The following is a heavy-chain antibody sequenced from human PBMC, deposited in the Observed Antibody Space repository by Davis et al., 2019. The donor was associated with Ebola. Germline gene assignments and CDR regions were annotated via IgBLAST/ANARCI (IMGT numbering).Heavy chain of an antibody. Sequence: GESLKISCAASGFTFSNAWMNWVRQAPGKGLEWVGRIKSKTDGGTTDYAAPVKGRFTISRDDSKNTLYLQMNSLKTEDTAVYYCTRHKQWLVGYYYGMDVWGQGTTVTVSS. V-gene: IGHV3-15*07. CDR3: TRHKQWLVGYYYGMDV. J-gene: IGHJ6*02. D-gene: IGHD6-19*01. CDR2: IKSKTDGGTT. CDR1: GFTFSNAW.